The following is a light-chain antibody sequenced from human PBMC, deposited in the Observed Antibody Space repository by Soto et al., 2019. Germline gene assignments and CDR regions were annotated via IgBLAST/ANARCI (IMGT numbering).Light chain of an antibody. V-gene: IGKV3-20*01. CDR3: QQYGSSPWT. J-gene: IGKJ1*01. Sequence: EIVLTQSPGTLSLSPGERATLSCRASQSVSSSYLVWYQQKSGQAPRLLIYGASSRATDIPDRFSGSGAGPDLTLTSSSLQPEDVAVYYCQQYGSSPWTFGQGTKVEIK. CDR1: QSVSSSY. CDR2: GAS.